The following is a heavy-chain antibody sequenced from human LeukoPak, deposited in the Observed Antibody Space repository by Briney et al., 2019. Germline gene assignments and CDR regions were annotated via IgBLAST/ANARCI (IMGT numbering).Heavy chain of an antibody. CDR3: ARDCNSGSYMDAFDI. Sequence: KPSETLSLTCTVSGYSISSGYYWGWIRQPPGKGLEWIGSIYHSGSTYYNPSLKSRLTISADTSKNQFSLKLSSVTAADTAVYYCARDCNSGSYMDAFDIWGQGTMVTVSS. D-gene: IGHD1-26*01. CDR1: GYSISSGYY. V-gene: IGHV4-38-2*02. J-gene: IGHJ3*02. CDR2: IYHSGST.